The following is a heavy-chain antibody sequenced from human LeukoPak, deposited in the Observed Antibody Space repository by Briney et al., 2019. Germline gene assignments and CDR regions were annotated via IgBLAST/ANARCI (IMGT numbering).Heavy chain of an antibody. V-gene: IGHV4-59*08. CDR1: GGSISSYY. CDR3: VRHYGSGSYYF. J-gene: IGHJ4*02. Sequence: PSETLSLTCTVSGGSISSYYWSWIRQPPGKGLEWIGYIYYSGSTNYNPSLKSRVTISIDTSKNQFSLKLSSVTAADTAVYYCVRHYGSGSYYFWGQGTLVTVSS. D-gene: IGHD3-10*01. CDR2: IYYSGST.